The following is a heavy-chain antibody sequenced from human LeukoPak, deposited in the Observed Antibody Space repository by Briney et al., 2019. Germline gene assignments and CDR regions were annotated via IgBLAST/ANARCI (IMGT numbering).Heavy chain of an antibody. D-gene: IGHD3-22*01. CDR3: AKEGTYYYDSSGRDY. J-gene: IGHJ4*02. V-gene: IGHV3-23*01. CDR1: GFTFSSYA. Sequence: PGGSLRLSCAASGFTFSSYAMSWVRQAPGKGLEGVSAISGSGGSTYYADSVKGRFTISRDNSKNTLYLQMNSLRAEDTAVYYCAKEGTYYYDSSGRDYWGQGTLVTVSS. CDR2: ISGSGGST.